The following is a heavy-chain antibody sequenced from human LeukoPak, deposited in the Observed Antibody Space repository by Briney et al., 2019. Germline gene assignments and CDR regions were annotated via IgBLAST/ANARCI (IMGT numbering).Heavy chain of an antibody. CDR1: GGPISSYN. CDR3: ARDCLFRSSQDY. Sequence: SETLSLPCPAPGGPISSYNWSWFRQPPGKGLDGIGRIYTSGSTNYNPSLKSRVTMSVDTSKNQFSLKLSSVTAADTAVYYCARDCLFRSSQDYWGQGTLVTVSS. V-gene: IGHV4-4*07. J-gene: IGHJ4*02. D-gene: IGHD1-26*01. CDR2: IYTSGST.